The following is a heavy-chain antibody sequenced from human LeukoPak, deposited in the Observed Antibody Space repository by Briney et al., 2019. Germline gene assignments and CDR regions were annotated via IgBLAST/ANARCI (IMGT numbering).Heavy chain of an antibody. Sequence: GGSLRLSCAASGFTFSSYTMNWVRQPPGKGLEWVSNIGTSSTTTYYADSVKGRFTISRDNSKNTLYLQMNSLRTEDTAVYDCARTYGGNSANWYFDLWGRGTLVTVSS. CDR1: GFTFSSYT. CDR2: IGTSSTTT. D-gene: IGHD4-23*01. V-gene: IGHV3-48*01. J-gene: IGHJ2*01. CDR3: ARTYGGNSANWYFDL.